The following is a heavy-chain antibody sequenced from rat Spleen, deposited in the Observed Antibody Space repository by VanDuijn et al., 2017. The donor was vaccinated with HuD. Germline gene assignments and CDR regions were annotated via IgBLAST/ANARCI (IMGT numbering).Heavy chain of an antibody. CDR2: ISYDGRST. CDR1: GFTFSNYD. V-gene: IGHV5-20*01. J-gene: IGHJ3*01. Sequence: EVQLVESGGGLVQPGRSMKLSCAASGFTFSNYDMAWVRQAPTKGLEWVASISYDGRSTYYRDSVKGRLAISRDNAKSTLYLQMDSLRSEDTATYYCTTINYGGFVYWGQGTLVTVSS. D-gene: IGHD1-11*01. CDR3: TTINYGGFVY.